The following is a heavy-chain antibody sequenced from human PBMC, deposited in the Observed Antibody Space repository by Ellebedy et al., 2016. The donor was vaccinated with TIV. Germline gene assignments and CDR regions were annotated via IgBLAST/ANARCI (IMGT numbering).Heavy chain of an antibody. CDR2: ISGSGGST. Sequence: GGSLRLSXAASGFTFSSYAMSWVRQAPGKGLEWVSAISGSGGSTYCADSVKGRFTISRDNSKNTLYLQMNSLRAEDTAVYYCARGHSSLDYWGQGTLVTVSS. CDR1: GFTFSSYA. V-gene: IGHV3-23*01. D-gene: IGHD3-22*01. J-gene: IGHJ4*02. CDR3: ARGHSSLDY.